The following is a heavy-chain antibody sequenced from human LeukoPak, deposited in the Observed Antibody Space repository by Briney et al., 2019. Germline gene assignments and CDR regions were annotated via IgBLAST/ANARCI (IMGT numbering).Heavy chain of an antibody. CDR1: GGSISSYY. Sequence: PSETLSLTCTVSGGSISSYYWCWIRQPAGKGLEWIGRIYTSGSTNYNPSLKSRVTMSVDTSKNQLSLKLSSVTAADTAVYYCARVPGITIFGVAIWGQGTMVTVSS. V-gene: IGHV4-4*07. CDR3: ARVPGITIFGVAI. D-gene: IGHD3-3*01. CDR2: IYTSGST. J-gene: IGHJ3*02.